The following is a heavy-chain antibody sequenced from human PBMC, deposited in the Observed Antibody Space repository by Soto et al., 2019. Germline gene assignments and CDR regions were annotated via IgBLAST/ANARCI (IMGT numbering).Heavy chain of an antibody. CDR3: ARLHNYDNSGSSEGLDY. J-gene: IGHJ4*02. Sequence: SLKISCEASGYTFSDYWIGWVRQMPGKGLEWMGIIYPGDSDTRYSPSFQGQVTISVDKSVTTAYLQWRILKASDTAIYYCARLHNYDNSGSSEGLDYWGQGTLVTVSS. D-gene: IGHD3-22*01. V-gene: IGHV5-51*01. CDR1: GYTFSDYW. CDR2: IYPGDSDT.